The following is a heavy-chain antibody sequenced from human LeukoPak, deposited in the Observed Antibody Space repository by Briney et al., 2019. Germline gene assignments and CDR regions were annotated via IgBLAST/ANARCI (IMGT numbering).Heavy chain of an antibody. V-gene: IGHV1-18*01. CDR3: ARLIIAVAGNYYYYMDV. CDR1: GYTFTSYG. J-gene: IGHJ6*03. Sequence: ASVKVSCKASGYTFTSYGISWVRQAPGQGLEWMGWISAYNGNTNYAQKLQGRVTMTTDTSTSTAYMELRSLRSDDTAVYYCARLIIAVAGNYYYYMDVWGKGTTVTVSS. D-gene: IGHD6-19*01. CDR2: ISAYNGNT.